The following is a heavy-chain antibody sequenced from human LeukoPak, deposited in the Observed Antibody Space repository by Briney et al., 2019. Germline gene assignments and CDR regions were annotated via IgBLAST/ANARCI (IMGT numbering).Heavy chain of an antibody. CDR1: GYTFTSYD. V-gene: IGHV1-8*01. Sequence: ASVKVSCKASGYTFTSYDINWVRQAPGQGLEWMGWMIPNSGNTGYAQKFQGRVTMTRNTSISTAYMELSSLRSEDTAVYYCARMDYGSGSPNWFDPWGQGTLVTVSS. CDR2: MIPNSGNT. CDR3: ARMDYGSGSPNWFDP. D-gene: IGHD3-10*01. J-gene: IGHJ5*02.